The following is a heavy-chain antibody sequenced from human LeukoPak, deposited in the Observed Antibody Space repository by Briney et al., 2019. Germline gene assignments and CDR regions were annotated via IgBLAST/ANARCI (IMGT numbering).Heavy chain of an antibody. J-gene: IGHJ4*02. Sequence: PWGSLRLSCAASGFTFSNYAMHGVRQAPGKGLEWVAVISYDGSNKYYADSVKGRFTISRDNSKNTLYLQMNSLSAEDTAVYYCARDQYGDYALDYWGQGTLVTVSS. CDR2: ISYDGSNK. CDR1: GFTFSNYA. CDR3: ARDQYGDYALDY. V-gene: IGHV3-30-3*01. D-gene: IGHD4-17*01.